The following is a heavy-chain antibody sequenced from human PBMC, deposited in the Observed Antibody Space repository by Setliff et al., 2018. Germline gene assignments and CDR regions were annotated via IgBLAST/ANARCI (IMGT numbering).Heavy chain of an antibody. J-gene: IGHJ3*02. D-gene: IGHD2-15*01. CDR2: ISPYNGVT. Sequence: ASVKVSCKASAYILSSYGISWVRQAPGEGLEWMGWISPYNGVTSYAQRFQGRVTMTTDKSTSAAYLELMSLRSDDTAVYYCAISSLSICSGDTCPNAFDIWGQGTMVTVSS. CDR3: AISSLSICSGDTCPNAFDI. V-gene: IGHV1-18*01. CDR1: AYILSSYG.